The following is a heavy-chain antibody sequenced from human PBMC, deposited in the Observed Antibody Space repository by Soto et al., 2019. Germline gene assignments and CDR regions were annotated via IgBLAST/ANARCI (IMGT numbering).Heavy chain of an antibody. CDR2: ISYDGSNK. CDR3: GGGGVGSGWSFQH. D-gene: IGHD6-19*01. CDR1: GFTFSSYA. V-gene: IGHV3-30-3*01. J-gene: IGHJ1*01. Sequence: QVQLVESGGGVVQPGRSLRLSCAASGFTFSSYAMHWVRQAPGKGLEWVAVISYDGSNKYYADSVKGRFTISRDNSKNTLYLQRTGLGAEDTACYYCGGGGVGSGWSFQHWGQGTLVTVSS.